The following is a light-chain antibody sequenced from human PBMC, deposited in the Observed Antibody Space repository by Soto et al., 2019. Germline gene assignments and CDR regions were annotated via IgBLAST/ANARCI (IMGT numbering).Light chain of an antibody. J-gene: IGKJ1*01. V-gene: IGKV3-20*01. Sequence: EIVLTQSPGTLPLSPGERATLSCRASESVSSTTLAWYQQKPGQAPRLLMYGVSTRATGIPDRFSGSGSGTDFTLTINRLEPEDFAVYFCQHYDNSVWTFGQGTKVDIK. CDR3: QHYDNSVWT. CDR1: ESVSSTT. CDR2: GVS.